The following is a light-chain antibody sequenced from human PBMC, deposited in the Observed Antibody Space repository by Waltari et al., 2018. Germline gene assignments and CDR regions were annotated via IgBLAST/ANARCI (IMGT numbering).Light chain of an antibody. CDR3: MILHNNAVV. CDR2: YRSDSSN. V-gene: IGLV5-45*01. J-gene: IGLJ3*02. Sequence: QAVLTQPASLSASPGASASLTCTLRSDINVATYKIYWYQQRPGSPPQFLVKYRSDSSNERGAGVPCRFSGSRDTSANACILLISGLQSEDEADYYCMILHNNAVVFGGGTTLTVL. CDR1: SDINVATYK.